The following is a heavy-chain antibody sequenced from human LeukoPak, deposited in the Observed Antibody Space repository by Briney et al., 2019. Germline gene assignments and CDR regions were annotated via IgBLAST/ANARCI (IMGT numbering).Heavy chain of an antibody. J-gene: IGHJ6*03. CDR2: IYYSGST. D-gene: IGHD2-2*02. CDR3: VRVGFCSGSRCHMHYYYYMDV. Sequence: SETLSLTCPVSGVSIDSSNYYWGWIRQPPGKGLEWIGSIYYSGSTYYNPSLKSRLSISVDTSKNHFSLKLRSVTAADTAVYYCVRVGFCSGSRCHMHYYYYMDVWATGPRSASP. CDR1: GVSIDSSNYY. V-gene: IGHV4-39*07.